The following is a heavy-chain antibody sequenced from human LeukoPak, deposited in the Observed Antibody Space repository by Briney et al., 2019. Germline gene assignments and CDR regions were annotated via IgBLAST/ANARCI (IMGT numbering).Heavy chain of an antibody. V-gene: IGHV1-18*01. CDR3: ARDPQLWENYYCYGMDV. CDR1: GYTFTSYG. CDR2: ISAYNGNT. Sequence: ASVKVSCKASGYTFTSYGISWVRQAPGQGLEWMGWISAYNGNTNYAQKLQGRVTMTTDTSTSTAYMELRSLRSDDTAVYYCARDPQLWENYYCYGMDVWGQGTTVTVSS. D-gene: IGHD5-18*01. J-gene: IGHJ6*02.